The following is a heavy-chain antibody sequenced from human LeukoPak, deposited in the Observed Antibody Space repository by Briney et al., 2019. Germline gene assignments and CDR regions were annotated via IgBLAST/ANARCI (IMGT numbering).Heavy chain of an antibody. CDR1: GFPFIEYS. D-gene: IGHD1-1*01. Sequence: GGSLRLSCTASGFPFIEYSMNWVRQAPGKGLEWISYIGFDSGNTKYADSVRGRFTIYADKAKNSLYLQMNSLRVEDTAVYYCARDHNYAFDNWGQGTLVSVSS. J-gene: IGHJ4*02. CDR3: ARDHNYAFDN. V-gene: IGHV3-48*01. CDR2: IGFDSGNT.